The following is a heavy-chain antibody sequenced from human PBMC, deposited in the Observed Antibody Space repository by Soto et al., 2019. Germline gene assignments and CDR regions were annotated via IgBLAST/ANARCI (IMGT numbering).Heavy chain of an antibody. CDR2: IWYDGSNK. CDR1: GFTFSSYG. J-gene: IGHJ3*02. Sequence: QVQLVESGGGVVQPGRSLRLSCAASGFTFSSYGMHWVRQAPGKGLEWVAVIWYDGSNKYYADSVRGRFTISSDNSKNTLYLQMNSLRAEDTAVYYCARDRAKMPGADDAFDIWGQGTMVTVSS. CDR3: ARDRAKMPGADDAFDI. V-gene: IGHV3-33*01. D-gene: IGHD2-2*01.